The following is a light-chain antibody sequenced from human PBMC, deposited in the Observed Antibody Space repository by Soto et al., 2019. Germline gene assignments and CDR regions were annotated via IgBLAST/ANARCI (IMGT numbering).Light chain of an antibody. CDR2: EVS. V-gene: IGLV2-14*01. J-gene: IGLJ3*02. Sequence: QSALTQPASVSGSPGQSITISCTGTSSDVGGHNYVSWYQQHPGKAPKLMSYEVSNRPSGFSNRFSGSKSGNTASLTISGLQAEDEADYYCSSYTSSSTWVFGGGTKLTVL. CDR1: SSDVGGHNY. CDR3: SSYTSSSTWV.